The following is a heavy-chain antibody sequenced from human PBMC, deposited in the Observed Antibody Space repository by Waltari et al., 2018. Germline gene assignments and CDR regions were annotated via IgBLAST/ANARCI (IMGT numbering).Heavy chain of an antibody. CDR3: AKALWFRDHDAFDI. J-gene: IGHJ3*02. CDR2: IYYSGST. Sequence: QLQLQESGPGLVKPSETLSLTCTVSGGSISSSSYYWGWIRQPPGKGLEWIGSIYYSGSTYYNPSLKSRVTISVDTSKNQFSLKLSSVTAADTAVYYCAKALWFRDHDAFDIWGQGTMVTVSS. V-gene: IGHV4-39*07. D-gene: IGHD3-10*01. CDR1: GGSISSSSYY.